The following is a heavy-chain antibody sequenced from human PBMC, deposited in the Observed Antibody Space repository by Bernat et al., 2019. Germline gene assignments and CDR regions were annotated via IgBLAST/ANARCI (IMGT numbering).Heavy chain of an antibody. J-gene: IGHJ4*02. CDR1: GFTFSSYG. CDR3: ARPEETTVATEGWWGLPFDY. D-gene: IGHD4-17*01. V-gene: IGHV3-33*01. Sequence: QVQLVESGGGVVQPGRSLRLSCAASGFTFSSYGMHWVRQAPGKGLEWVAVIWYDGSNKYYADSVKGRFTISRDNSKNTLYLQMNSLRAEDTAVYYCARPEETTVATEGWWGLPFDYWGQGTLVTVSS. CDR2: IWYDGSNK.